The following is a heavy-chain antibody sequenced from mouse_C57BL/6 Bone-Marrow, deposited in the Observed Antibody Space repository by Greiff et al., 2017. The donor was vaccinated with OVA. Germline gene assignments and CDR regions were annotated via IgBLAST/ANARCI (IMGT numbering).Heavy chain of an antibody. CDR1: GFNIKDDY. V-gene: IGHV14-4*01. CDR3: TGLQWLRRGY. CDR2: IDPENGDT. Sequence: VQLQQSGAELVRPGASVKLSCTASGFNIKDDYMHWVKQRPEQGLEWIGWIDPENGDTEYASKFQGKATITADTSSNTAYLQLSSLTSEDTAVYYCTGLQWLRRGYWGKGTTLTVSS. D-gene: IGHD2-2*01. J-gene: IGHJ2*01.